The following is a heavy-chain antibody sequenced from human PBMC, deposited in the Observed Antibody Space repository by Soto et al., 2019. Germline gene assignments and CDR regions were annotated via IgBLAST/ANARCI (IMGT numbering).Heavy chain of an antibody. CDR3: SRGSFGYYGP. Sequence: LRLSCNCSGFRFSEHAMTWVRQAPGKGLEWVGFIRNTPYGGTTNYAASVRGRFTISRDDSASIAYLQMNSLKTEDSGLYYCSRGSFGYYGPWGPGTLVTVSS. D-gene: IGHD2-2*03. CDR1: GFRFSEHA. V-gene: IGHV3-49*04. CDR2: IRNTPYGGTT. J-gene: IGHJ5*02.